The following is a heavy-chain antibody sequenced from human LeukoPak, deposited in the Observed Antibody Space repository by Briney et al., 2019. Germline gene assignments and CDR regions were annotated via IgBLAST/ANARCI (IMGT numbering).Heavy chain of an antibody. CDR3: ARDYVWGSYRPPGY. Sequence: GGSLRLSCAASGFTFSSYWMYWVRQAPGKGLVWVSRINSDGSSTSYADSVKGRFTISRDNAKNTLYLQMNSLRAEDTAVYYCARDYVWGSYRPPGYWGQGTLVTVSS. V-gene: IGHV3-74*01. J-gene: IGHJ4*02. CDR1: GFTFSSYW. D-gene: IGHD3-16*02. CDR2: INSDGSST.